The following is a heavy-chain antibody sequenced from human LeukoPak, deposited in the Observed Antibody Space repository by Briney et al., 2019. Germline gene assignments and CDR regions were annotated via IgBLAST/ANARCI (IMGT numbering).Heavy chain of an antibody. Sequence: GSLRLSCAASGFTFSDYYMSWIRQAPGKGLEWVSYISSSGSTIYYADSVKGRFTISRDNAKNSLYLQMNSLRAEDTAVYYCARAGFFMITFGGPWGNGMDVWGQGTTVTVSS. V-gene: IGHV3-11*01. J-gene: IGHJ6*02. CDR3: ARAGFFMITFGGPWGNGMDV. D-gene: IGHD3-16*01. CDR2: ISSSGSTI. CDR1: GFTFSDYY.